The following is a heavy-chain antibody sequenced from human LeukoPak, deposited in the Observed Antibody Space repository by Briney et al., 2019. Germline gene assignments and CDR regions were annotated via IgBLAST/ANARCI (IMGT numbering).Heavy chain of an antibody. J-gene: IGHJ4*02. D-gene: IGHD3-3*01. CDR3: ARVLTIFGVVTPYFDY. V-gene: IGHV4-59*01. CDR1: GGSISSDY. CDR2: IYYRGST. Sequence: PSETLSLTCTVSGGSISSDYWSWIRQPPGKGLEWIGYIYYRGSTNYNPSLKSRVTISVDTSKNQFSLKLSSVTAADTAIYYCARVLTIFGVVTPYFDYWGQGTLVTVSS.